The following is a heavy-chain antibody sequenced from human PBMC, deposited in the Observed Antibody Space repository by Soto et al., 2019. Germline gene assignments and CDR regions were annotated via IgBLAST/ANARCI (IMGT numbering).Heavy chain of an antibody. CDR2: ISGSGGST. D-gene: IGHD3-22*01. CDR1: GFTFSSYA. J-gene: IGHJ4*02. Sequence: PGGSLRLSCAASGFTFSSYAMSWVRQAPGKGLEWVSAISGSGGSTYYADSVKGRFTISRDNSKNTLYLQMNSLRAEDTAVYYCAKDQNYYDSSGYYKGPPVFDYWGQGTRGTVSS. V-gene: IGHV3-23*01. CDR3: AKDQNYYDSSGYYKGPPVFDY.